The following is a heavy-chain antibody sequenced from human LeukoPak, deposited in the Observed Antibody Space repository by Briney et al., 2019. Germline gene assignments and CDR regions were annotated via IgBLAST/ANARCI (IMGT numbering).Heavy chain of an antibody. V-gene: IGHV4-59*12. J-gene: IGHJ4*02. CDR3: ARESAARATDY. CDR2: IYYSGST. Sequence: SETLSLTCTVSGGSISSYYWSWIRQPPGKGLEWIGYIYYSGSTNYNPSLKSRVTISVDTSKNQFSLKLSSVTAADTAVYYCARESAARATDYWGQGTLVTVSS. CDR1: GGSISSYY. D-gene: IGHD6-6*01.